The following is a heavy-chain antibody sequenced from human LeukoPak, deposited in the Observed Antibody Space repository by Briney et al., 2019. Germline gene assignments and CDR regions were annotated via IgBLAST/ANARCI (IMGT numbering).Heavy chain of an antibody. D-gene: IGHD2-2*01. Sequence: PSETLSLTCTVSGGSITSSGYYWGWIRQPPGKGLEWIGTIYHSGSTFHNPSLKSRVTLSIDTSKSQFSLKLTSVTAADTAVYYCARLFCSRSSCFPGDHWGQGTLVTVSS. CDR2: IYHSGST. J-gene: IGHJ4*02. CDR1: GGSITSSGYY. V-gene: IGHV4-39*01. CDR3: ARLFCSRSSCFPGDH.